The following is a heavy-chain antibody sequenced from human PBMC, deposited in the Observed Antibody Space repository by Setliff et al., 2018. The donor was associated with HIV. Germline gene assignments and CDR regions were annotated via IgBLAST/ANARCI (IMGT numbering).Heavy chain of an antibody. CDR2: IYWDDAK. Sequence: PLQTLTLTCTASGVSLTTNGGGVGWIRQPAGKALEWLALIYWDDAKQYSPSLKSRVTITKDTSKNQVVLTMTNMDLVDTATYYCVHSIAAEWGVCIGYPFDYWGQGTLVTVSS. J-gene: IGHJ4*02. V-gene: IGHV2-5*02. CDR3: VHSIAAEWGVCIGYPFDY. D-gene: IGHD5-12*01. CDR1: GVSLTTNGGG.